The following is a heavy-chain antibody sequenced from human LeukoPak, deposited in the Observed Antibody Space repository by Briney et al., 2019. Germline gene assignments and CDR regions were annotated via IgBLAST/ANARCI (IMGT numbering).Heavy chain of an antibody. D-gene: IGHD2-2*01. CDR2: IRQDGSEK. CDR1: GFTFSDYH. CDR3: ARDMRGDGFDI. J-gene: IGHJ3*02. V-gene: IGHV3-7*04. Sequence: GGSLRLSCVATGFTFSDYHMIWLRQAPGKGLEWVANIRQDGSEKYYVDSVEGRFTISRDNAKKSLFLQMNSLRVEDTAVYYCARDMRGDGFDIWGQGTMVTVSS.